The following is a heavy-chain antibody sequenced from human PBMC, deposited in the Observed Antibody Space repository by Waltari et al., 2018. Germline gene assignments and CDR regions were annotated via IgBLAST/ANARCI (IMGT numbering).Heavy chain of an antibody. CDR1: GFTFSSYW. CDR3: ARVSRRTYRSPVPGRHYYYGMDV. Sequence: EEQLVESGGGLVQPGDSLRLSCAASGFTFSSYWMNWVRQAPGKGPLWVSRIRSDASETTEADSVKGRFTISRDNAKNTLYLQMNRLRAEDTAVYFCARVSRRTYRSPVPGRHYYYGMDVWGQGTTVTVSS. V-gene: IGHV3-74*03. D-gene: IGHD1-1*01. J-gene: IGHJ6*02. CDR2: IRSDASET.